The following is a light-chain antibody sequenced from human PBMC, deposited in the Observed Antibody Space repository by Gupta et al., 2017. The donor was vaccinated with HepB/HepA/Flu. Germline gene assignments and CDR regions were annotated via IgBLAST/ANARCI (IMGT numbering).Light chain of an antibody. CDR1: QSVLYSSNNKNY. CDR3: QQYYSTPRS. J-gene: IGKJ2*03. CDR2: WAS. V-gene: IGKV4-1*01. Sequence: DIVMTQSPDSLAVSLGERATINCKSGQSVLYSSNNKNYLAWYQQKPGQPPILLIYWASTRESGVPDRFSGSGSGTDFTLTINSLQAEDVAVYYCQQYYSTPRSFGQGTKVEIK.